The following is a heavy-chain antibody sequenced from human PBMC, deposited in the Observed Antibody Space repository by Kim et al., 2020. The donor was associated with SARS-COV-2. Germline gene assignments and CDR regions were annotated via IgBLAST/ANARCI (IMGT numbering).Heavy chain of an antibody. CDR1: GYTFTGYY. CDR3: ASSRQGRAAALSGPQDY. Sequence: ASVKVSCKASGYTFTGYYMHWVRQAPGQGLEWMGWINPNSGGTNYAQKFQGRVTMTRDTSISTAYMELSRLRSDDTAVYYCASSRQGRAAALSGPQDYWGQGTLVTVSS. D-gene: IGHD6-13*01. J-gene: IGHJ4*02. CDR2: INPNSGGT. V-gene: IGHV1-2*02.